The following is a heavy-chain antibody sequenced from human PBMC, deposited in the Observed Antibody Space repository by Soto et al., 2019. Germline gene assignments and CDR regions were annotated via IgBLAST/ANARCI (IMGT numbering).Heavy chain of an antibody. J-gene: IGHJ6*03. V-gene: IGHV4-4*01. Sequence: QVQLQESGPGLVKPSGTLSLTCAVSSGSISSSNWWSWVRQPPGKGLEWSGEIYHSGSTNYNPSLKSRVTISVDKSKNQFSLKLRSVIAAETALYCCARVYCSGGSCYPRYYYYMDVGGKGTTVTVSS. CDR2: IYHSGST. D-gene: IGHD2-15*01. CDR3: ARVYCSGGSCYPRYYYYMDV. CDR1: SGSISSSNW.